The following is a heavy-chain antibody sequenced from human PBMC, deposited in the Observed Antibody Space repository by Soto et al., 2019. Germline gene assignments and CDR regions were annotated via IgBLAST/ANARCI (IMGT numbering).Heavy chain of an antibody. V-gene: IGHV3-30*18. D-gene: IGHD3-16*02. J-gene: IGHJ4*02. Sequence: GGSLRLSCAASGFTFSSYGMHWVRQAPGKGLEWVAVISYDGSNKYYADSVKGRFTISRDNSKNTLYLQMNSLRAEDTAVYYCAKATYVWGSYRRTPIDYWGQGTLVTVSS. CDR1: GFTFSSYG. CDR3: AKATYVWGSYRRTPIDY. CDR2: ISYDGSNK.